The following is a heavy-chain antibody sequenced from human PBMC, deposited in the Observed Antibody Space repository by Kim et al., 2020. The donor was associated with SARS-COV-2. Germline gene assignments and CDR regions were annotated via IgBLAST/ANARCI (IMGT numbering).Heavy chain of an antibody. Sequence: SETLSLTCVVYGRSFSDYYWSWIRQPPGKGLEWIGEINHSGSTNYNPSLKSRVSISLDTSKNQFSLKLTSVTAADTAVYFCARGVITGYYLYYMDVWGKGTTVTVSS. V-gene: IGHV4-34*01. CDR3: ARGVITGYYLYYMDV. J-gene: IGHJ6*03. D-gene: IGHD2-21*01. CDR1: GRSFSDYY. CDR2: INHSGST.